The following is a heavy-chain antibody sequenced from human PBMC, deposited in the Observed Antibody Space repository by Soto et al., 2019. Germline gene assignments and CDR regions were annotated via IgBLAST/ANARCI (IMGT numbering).Heavy chain of an antibody. CDR1: GGTFSSYT. Sequence: QVQLVQSGAEVKKPGSSVKVSCKASGGTFSSYTISWVRQAPGQGLEWMGRIIPILGIANYAQKFQGRVTITADKSTSTAYLELSSLRSEDTAVYYCASTRITIFGVEDYWGQGTLVTVSS. J-gene: IGHJ4*02. V-gene: IGHV1-69*02. D-gene: IGHD3-3*01. CDR2: IIPILGIA. CDR3: ASTRITIFGVEDY.